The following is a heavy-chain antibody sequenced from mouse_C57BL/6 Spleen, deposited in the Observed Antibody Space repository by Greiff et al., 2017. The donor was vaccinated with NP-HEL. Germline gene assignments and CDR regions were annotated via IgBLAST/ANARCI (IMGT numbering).Heavy chain of an antibody. Sequence: VQLQQSGAELVKPGASVKISCKASGYAFSSYWMNWVKQRPGKGLEWIGQIYPGDGDTNYNGKFKGKATLTADKSSSTAYMQLSSLTSEDSAVYFCARTGSNYSWFAYWGQGTLVTVSA. D-gene: IGHD2-5*01. J-gene: IGHJ3*01. V-gene: IGHV1-80*01. CDR1: GYAFSSYW. CDR2: IYPGDGDT. CDR3: ARTGSNYSWFAY.